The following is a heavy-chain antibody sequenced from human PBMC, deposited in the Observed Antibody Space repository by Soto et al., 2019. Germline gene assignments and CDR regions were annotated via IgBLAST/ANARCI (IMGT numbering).Heavy chain of an antibody. CDR3: ARRINIWFDP. J-gene: IGHJ5*02. V-gene: IGHV4-39*01. CDR2: IYYRGST. Sequence: SGTLSLTCTVSGGSISSSSYYWGWIRQPPGKGLEWIGSIYYRGSTYYNPSLKSRVTISVDTSKNQFSLKLSSVTAADTAVYYCARRINIWFDPWGQGTLVTVSS. CDR1: GGSISSSSYY. D-gene: IGHD2-15*01.